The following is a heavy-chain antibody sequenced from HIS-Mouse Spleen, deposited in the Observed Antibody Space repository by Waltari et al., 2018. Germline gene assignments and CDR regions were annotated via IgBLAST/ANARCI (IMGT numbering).Heavy chain of an antibody. Sequence: QLQLQVSGPGLVKPSETLSLTCTVSGRPISSSSYYWGWIRQPPGKGLEWIGSIYYSGSTYYNPSLKSRVTISVDTSKNQFSLKLSSVTAADTAVYYCAREIPYSSSWYDWYFDLWGRGTLVTVSS. CDR3: AREIPYSSSWYDWYFDL. D-gene: IGHD6-13*01. V-gene: IGHV4-39*07. CDR2: IYYSGST. CDR1: GRPISSSSYY. J-gene: IGHJ2*01.